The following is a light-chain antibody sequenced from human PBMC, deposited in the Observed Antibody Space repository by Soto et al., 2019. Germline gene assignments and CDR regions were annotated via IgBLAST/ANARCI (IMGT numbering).Light chain of an antibody. J-gene: IGKJ4*01. Sequence: DIQMTQSPSSLSASVGDRVTITCRASQGISNYLAWYQQKPGKVPKLLICAASTLQSGVPARFRGSGSGTDFTLSISSLQPEDVATFYCQKYNSAPLTFGGGTKVEIK. CDR1: QGISNY. CDR2: AAS. V-gene: IGKV1-27*01. CDR3: QKYNSAPLT.